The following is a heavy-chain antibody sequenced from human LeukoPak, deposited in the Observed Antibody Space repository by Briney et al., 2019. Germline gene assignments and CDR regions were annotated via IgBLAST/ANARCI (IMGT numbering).Heavy chain of an antibody. CDR3: ARRRGDFWSGYYGDAFGI. D-gene: IGHD3-3*01. CDR2: IYTSGST. V-gene: IGHV4-61*02. Sequence: SETLSLTCTVSGGSISSGSCHWSWIRQPAGKGLEWIGRIYTSGSTNYNPSLKSRVTISVDTSKNQFSLKLSSVTAADTAVYYCARRRGDFWSGYYGDAFGIWGQGTMVTVSS. J-gene: IGHJ3*02. CDR1: GGSISSGSCH.